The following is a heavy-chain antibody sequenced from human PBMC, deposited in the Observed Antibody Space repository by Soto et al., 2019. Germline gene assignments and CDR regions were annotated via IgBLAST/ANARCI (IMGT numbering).Heavy chain of an antibody. Sequence: GGSLRLSCAASGFTFSNAWMSWVRQAPGKGLEWVGRIKSKTDGGTTDYAAPVKGRFTISRDDSKNTLYLQMNSLKTEDTAVYYCTTSGVYYYDSSGYIPADSWGQGTLATVSS. CDR1: GFTFSNAW. J-gene: IGHJ4*02. V-gene: IGHV3-15*01. D-gene: IGHD3-22*01. CDR2: IKSKTDGGTT. CDR3: TTSGVYYYDSSGYIPADS.